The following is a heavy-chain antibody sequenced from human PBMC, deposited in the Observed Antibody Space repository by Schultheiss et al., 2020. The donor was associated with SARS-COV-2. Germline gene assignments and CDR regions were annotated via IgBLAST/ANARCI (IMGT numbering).Heavy chain of an antibody. J-gene: IGHJ3*02. CDR1: GGSFSGYY. V-gene: IGHV4-59*01. D-gene: IGHD6-19*01. Sequence: SETLSLTCAVYGGSFSGYYWSWIRQPPGKGLEWIGYIYYSRSTNYNPSLKSRVTISVDTSKNQFSLKLSSVTAADTAVYYCARLVFHRSGWQRGPSDAFDIWGQGTMVTVSS. CDR2: IYYSRST. CDR3: ARLVFHRSGWQRGPSDAFDI.